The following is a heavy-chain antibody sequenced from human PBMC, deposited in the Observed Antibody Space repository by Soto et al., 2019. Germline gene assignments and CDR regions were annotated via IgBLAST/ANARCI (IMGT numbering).Heavy chain of an antibody. D-gene: IGHD4-17*01. CDR3: ANSWTTLTTAFDF. V-gene: IGHV3-30*18. J-gene: IGHJ4*02. Sequence: LRLSCVASGFTFGNYAMHWVRQAPGKGLGWVAVISSDGSEKYYLDSVRDRFTTSRDNSKNTLYLQMNNLRPEDTAMYYCANSWTTLTTAFDFSGPGALLTLST. CDR2: ISSDGSEK. CDR1: GFTFGNYA.